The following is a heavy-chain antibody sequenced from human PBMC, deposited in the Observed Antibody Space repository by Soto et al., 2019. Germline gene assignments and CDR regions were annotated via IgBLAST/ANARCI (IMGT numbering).Heavy chain of an antibody. CDR1: GFTFSSYA. CDR3: ARSDGIAAADPNWFDP. J-gene: IGHJ5*02. Sequence: QVQLVESGGGVVQPGRSLRLSCAASGFTFSSYAMHWVRQAPGKGLEWVAVISYDGSNKYYADSVKGRFTISRDNSKNTLYLQMNSLGAEDTAVYYCARSDGIAAADPNWFDPWGQGTLVTVSS. V-gene: IGHV3-30-3*01. D-gene: IGHD6-13*01. CDR2: ISYDGSNK.